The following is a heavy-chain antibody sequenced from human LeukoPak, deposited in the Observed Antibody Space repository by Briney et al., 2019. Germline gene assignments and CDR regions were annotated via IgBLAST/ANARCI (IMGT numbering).Heavy chain of an antibody. Sequence: PGGSLRLSCVASGFTFSNYGIHWVRQAPGKGLEWVAFIPYDGSNKYYADSVKGRFTISRDNSKNTLYLQMNSLRAEDTAVYYCAELGITMIGGVWGKGTTVTISP. CDR1: GFTFSNYG. J-gene: IGHJ6*04. CDR3: AELGITMIGGV. D-gene: IGHD3-10*02. CDR2: IPYDGSNK. V-gene: IGHV3-30*02.